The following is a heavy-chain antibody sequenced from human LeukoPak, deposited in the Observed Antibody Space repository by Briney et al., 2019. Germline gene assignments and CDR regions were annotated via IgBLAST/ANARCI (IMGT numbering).Heavy chain of an antibody. CDR1: GGSISSGSYY. CDR2: IYTSGST. J-gene: IGHJ4*02. CDR3: ARVEPGTYYNPFDY. V-gene: IGHV4-61*02. Sequence: SQTLSLTCTVSGGSISSGSYYWSWIRQPAGKGLEWIGRIYTSGSTNYNPSLRSRVTISEDTSKNQFSLKLTSVTAADTAVYYCARVEPGTYYNPFDYWGQGTLVTVSS. D-gene: IGHD3-10*01.